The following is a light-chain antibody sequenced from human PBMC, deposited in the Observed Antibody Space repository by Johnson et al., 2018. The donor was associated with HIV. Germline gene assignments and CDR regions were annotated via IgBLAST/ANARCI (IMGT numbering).Light chain of an antibody. CDR1: TSSIGNNY. V-gene: IGLV1-51*02. CDR2: ENN. Sequence: QSVLTQPPSVSAAPGQKVTISCSGSTSSIGNNYVSWYQHLPGTAPKLLIYENNKRPSGIPARFSGSKSGPSATLGITGLQTGDEADYYRGTWVGRLSACVFGTGTKVTVL. J-gene: IGLJ1*01. CDR3: GTWVGRLSACV.